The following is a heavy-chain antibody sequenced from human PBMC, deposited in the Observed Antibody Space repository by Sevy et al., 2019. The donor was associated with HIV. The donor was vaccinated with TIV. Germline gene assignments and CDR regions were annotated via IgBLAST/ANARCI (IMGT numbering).Heavy chain of an antibody. CDR2: IKQDGSEK. CDR3: ARGRRYCSGGSCSVYYFDY. CDR1: GFTFSSYW. V-gene: IGHV3-7*03. J-gene: IGHJ4*02. D-gene: IGHD2-15*01. Sequence: GESLKISCAASGFTFSSYWMSWVRQAPGKGLEWVANIKQDGSEKYYVDSVKGRFTISRDNAKNSLYLQMNSLRAEDTAGYYCARGRRYCSGGSCSVYYFDYWGQGTLVTVSS.